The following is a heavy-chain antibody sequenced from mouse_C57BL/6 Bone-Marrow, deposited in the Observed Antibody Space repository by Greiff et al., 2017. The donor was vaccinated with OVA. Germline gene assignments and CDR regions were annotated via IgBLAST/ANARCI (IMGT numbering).Heavy chain of an antibody. D-gene: IGHD2-5*01. V-gene: IGHV2-2*01. J-gene: IGHJ3*01. CDR3: ATPYSNYFRFAY. Sequence: VQLQESGPGLVQPSQSLSITCTVSGFSLTSSGVHWVRQSPGKGLEWLGVIWSGGSTDYNAAFISRLSISKDNSKSQVFFKMNSLQADDTAIYYCATPYSNYFRFAYWGQGTLVTVSA. CDR1: GFSLTSSG. CDR2: IWSGGST.